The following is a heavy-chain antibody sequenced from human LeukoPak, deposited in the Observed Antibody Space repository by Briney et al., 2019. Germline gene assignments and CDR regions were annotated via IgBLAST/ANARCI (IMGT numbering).Heavy chain of an antibody. J-gene: IGHJ5*02. Sequence: SSQTLSLTCAVSGGSISSGGYSWSWIRQPPGKGLEWIGYIYHSGSTYYNPSLKSRVTISVDRSKNQFSLKLSSVTAADTAVHYCARGTSGYVWFDPWGQGTLVTVSS. D-gene: IGHD5-12*01. CDR2: IYHSGST. CDR3: ARGTSGYVWFDP. V-gene: IGHV4-30-2*01. CDR1: GGSISSGGYS.